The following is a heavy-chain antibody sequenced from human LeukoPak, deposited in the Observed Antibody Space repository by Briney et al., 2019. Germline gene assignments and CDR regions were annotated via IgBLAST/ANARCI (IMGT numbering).Heavy chain of an antibody. V-gene: IGHV3-30*03. CDR2: ISYDGRDK. CDR3: VRDLYSRSPYFDV. D-gene: IGHD2-21*01. CDR1: GFNFASYA. Sequence: PGGSLRLSCTATGFNFASYAMYWVRQAPGRGLEWVASISYDGRDKYYVNSVKGRFFISKDSSMTTLFLDMNSLRPEDTALYYCVRDLYSRSPYFDVWGQGTLVTASS. J-gene: IGHJ4*02.